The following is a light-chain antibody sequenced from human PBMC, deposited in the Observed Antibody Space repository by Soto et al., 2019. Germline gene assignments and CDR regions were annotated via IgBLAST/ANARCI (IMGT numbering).Light chain of an antibody. CDR3: QQRRNWPPLT. CDR1: QSVSRY. Sequence: ELVLTQSPATLSLSPGERATLSCRASQSVSRYLAWYQQKPGQAPRLLIYDASNRATGIPARFSGSGSGTDFTLTISSLEPEDFAVYYCQQRRNWPPLTFGGGTKVDIK. J-gene: IGKJ4*01. CDR2: DAS. V-gene: IGKV3-11*01.